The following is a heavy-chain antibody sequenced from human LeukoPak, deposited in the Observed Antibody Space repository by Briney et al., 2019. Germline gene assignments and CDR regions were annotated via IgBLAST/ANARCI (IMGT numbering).Heavy chain of an antibody. CDR3: ARRTYGEGDYYFDY. CDR2: IHPGDPDT. CDR1: GYSFSSYW. Sequence: GESLKISCKGSGYSFSSYWIGWVRQKPGKGLEWMGIIHPGDPDTRYSPSFQGQVTISADKSISTAYLQWSSLKASDTAMYYCARRTYGEGDYYFDYWGQGTLVTVSS. J-gene: IGHJ4*02. V-gene: IGHV5-51*01. D-gene: IGHD4-17*01.